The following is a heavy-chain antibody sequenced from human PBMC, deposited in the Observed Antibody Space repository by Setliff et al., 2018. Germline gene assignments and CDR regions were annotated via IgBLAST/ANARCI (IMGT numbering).Heavy chain of an antibody. V-gene: IGHV4-59*08. CDR1: GASISSYY. CDR2: FFNSGDT. D-gene: IGHD4-17*01. Sequence: SETLSLTCNVSGASISSYYWSWIRQPPGKGLEWIGYFFNSGDTDCNPSLKSRVTISVDTSKNQFSLRLTSVTAADTAVYYCAKHMTPVANYFNRYMDVWGKVTTVTVSS. J-gene: IGHJ6*03. CDR3: AKHMTPVANYFNRYMDV.